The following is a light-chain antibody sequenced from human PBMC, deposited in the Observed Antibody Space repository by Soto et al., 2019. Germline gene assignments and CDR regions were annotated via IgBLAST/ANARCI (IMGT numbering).Light chain of an antibody. V-gene: IGKV4-1*01. J-gene: IGKJ2*01. CDR2: WAS. CDR3: QHYYSTPRT. CDR1: QSLLYSSNNKNY. Sequence: DIVMTQSPDSLAVSLGERATINCKSSQSLLYSSNNKNYLAWYQQKPGQPPKLLIYWASTRESGVPERFSGSGSGTDFTLTISSLQAEDVAVYYCQHYYSTPRTFGQGTKLEIK.